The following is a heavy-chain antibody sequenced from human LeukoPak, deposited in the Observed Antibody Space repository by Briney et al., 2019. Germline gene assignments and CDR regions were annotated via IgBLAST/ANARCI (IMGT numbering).Heavy chain of an antibody. CDR1: GFTFGTYA. Sequence: GGSLRLSCSASGFTFGTYAMHWVRQAPGKGLEWVAVIFDEGNKFVADSVKGRFTISRDNFKNTLYLQMNSLRDEDTAVYYCARDPIAAEPDYFDCWGQGTLVTVSS. D-gene: IGHD6-25*01. CDR3: ARDPIAAEPDYFDC. J-gene: IGHJ4*02. CDR2: IFDEGNK. V-gene: IGHV3-30*04.